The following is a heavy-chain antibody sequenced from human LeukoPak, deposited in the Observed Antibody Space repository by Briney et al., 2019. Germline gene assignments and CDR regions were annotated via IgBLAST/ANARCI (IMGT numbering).Heavy chain of an antibody. CDR1: GFTFSSHN. CDR2: ISASGGGT. J-gene: IGHJ4*02. Sequence: GGSLRLSCTASGFTFSSHNMNWVRQAPGKGLEWVAGISASGGGTYYADAVKGRFTISKDNSKSTLYLQMNSLRAEDTAVYYCAKPLSAVTSGCWGQGTLVTVSS. D-gene: IGHD4-17*01. CDR3: AKPLSAVTSGC. V-gene: IGHV3-23*01.